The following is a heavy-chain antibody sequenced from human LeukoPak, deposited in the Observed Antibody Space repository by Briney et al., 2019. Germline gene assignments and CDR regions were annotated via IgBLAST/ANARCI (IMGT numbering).Heavy chain of an antibody. CDR1: GYTVSSNY. J-gene: IGHJ4*02. CDR3: ARGAITMVRGWEFDY. CDR2: IYSGGNT. V-gene: IGHV3-66*01. Sequence: GGSLRLSCAASGYTVSSNYMSWVRQAPGKGLELVSVIYSGGNTKYADSVKGRFTISRDNSKNTLYLQMNSLRAEDTAVYFCARGAITMVRGWEFDYWGQGTLVTVSS. D-gene: IGHD3-10*01.